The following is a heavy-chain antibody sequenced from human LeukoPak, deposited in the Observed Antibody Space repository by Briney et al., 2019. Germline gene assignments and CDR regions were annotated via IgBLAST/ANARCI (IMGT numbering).Heavy chain of an antibody. J-gene: IGHJ4*02. CDR3: ARSSGVATKGDY. Sequence: AASVKVSCRASGGTFSSYAISWVRQAPGQGLEWMGRIIPILGIANYAQKFQGRVTITADKSTSTAYMELSSLRSEDTAVYYCARSSGVATKGDYRGQGTLVTVSS. CDR2: IIPILGIA. D-gene: IGHD5-12*01. V-gene: IGHV1-69*04. CDR1: GGTFSSYA.